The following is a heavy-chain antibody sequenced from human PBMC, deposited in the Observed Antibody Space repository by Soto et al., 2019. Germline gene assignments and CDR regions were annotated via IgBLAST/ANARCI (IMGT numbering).Heavy chain of an antibody. Sequence: SETLSLTCTVSGGSISSGGYYWSWIRQHPGKGLEWIGYIYYSGSTYYNPSLKSRVTISVDTSKNQFSLKLSSVTAADTAVYYCARDYDSSGYYLDYWGQGTLVTVSS. J-gene: IGHJ4*02. CDR3: ARDYDSSGYYLDY. D-gene: IGHD3-22*01. V-gene: IGHV4-31*03. CDR2: IYYSGST. CDR1: GGSISSGGYY.